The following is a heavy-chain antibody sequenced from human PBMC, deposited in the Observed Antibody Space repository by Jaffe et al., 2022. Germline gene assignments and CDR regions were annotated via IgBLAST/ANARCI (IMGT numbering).Heavy chain of an antibody. CDR3: ASEVVKYGPDY. Sequence: QVQLQESGPGLVKPSETLSLTCAVSGYSISSGYYWGWIRQPPGKGLEWIGSIYHSGSTYYNPSLKSRVTISVDTSKNQFSLKLSSVTAADTAVYYCASEVVKYGPDYWGQGTLVTVSS. CDR2: IYHSGST. CDR1: GYSISSGYY. J-gene: IGHJ4*02. V-gene: IGHV4-38-2*01. D-gene: IGHD2-8*01.